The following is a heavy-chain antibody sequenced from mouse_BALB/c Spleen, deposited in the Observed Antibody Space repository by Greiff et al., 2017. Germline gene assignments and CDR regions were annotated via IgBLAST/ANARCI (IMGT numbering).Heavy chain of an antibody. D-gene: IGHD1-2*01. V-gene: IGHV1S81*02. CDR3: TRSNHYYGLVYAMDY. CDR2: INPSNGGT. Sequence: QVQLKQPGAELVKPGASVKLSCKASGYTFTSYYMYWVKQRPGQGLEWIGGINPSNGGTNFNEKFKSKATLTVDKSSSTAYMQLSSLTSEDSAVYYCTRSNHYYGLVYAMDYWGQGTSVTVSS. J-gene: IGHJ4*01. CDR1: GYTFTSYY.